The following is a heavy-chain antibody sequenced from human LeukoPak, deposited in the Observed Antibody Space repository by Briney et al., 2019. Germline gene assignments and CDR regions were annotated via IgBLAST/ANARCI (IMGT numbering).Heavy chain of an antibody. CDR2: MYYRGST. CDR1: GGSISSSSHY. CDR3: ARAHYYGSRAFDY. V-gene: IGHV4-39*07. Sequence: SETLSLTCTVSGGSISSSSHYWGWIRQPPGKGLEWIGSMYYRGSTYHNPSLKSRVTISVDTSKNQFSLKLSSVTAADTAVYYCARAHYYGSRAFDYWGQGTLVTVSS. J-gene: IGHJ4*02. D-gene: IGHD3-10*01.